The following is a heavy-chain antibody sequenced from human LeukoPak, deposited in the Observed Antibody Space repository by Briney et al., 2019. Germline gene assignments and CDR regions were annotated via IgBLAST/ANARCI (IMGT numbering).Heavy chain of an antibody. D-gene: IGHD1-26*01. CDR2: MNPNSGNT. J-gene: IGHJ4*02. CDR3: ARVVGGSHAAYYFDY. V-gene: IGHV1-8*03. CDR1: GGTFSSYA. Sequence: ASVKVSCKASGGTFSSYAINWVRQATGQGLEWMGWMNPNSGNTGYAQKFQGRVTITRNTSISTAYMELSSLRSEDTAVYYCARVVGGSHAAYYFDYWGQGTLVTVSS.